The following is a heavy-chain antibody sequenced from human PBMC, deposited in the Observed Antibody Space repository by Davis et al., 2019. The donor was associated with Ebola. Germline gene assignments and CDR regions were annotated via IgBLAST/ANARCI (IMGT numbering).Heavy chain of an antibody. CDR3: ARDFPRGYCSGGSCGHYYGMDV. Sequence: PGGSLRLSCAASGFTFSDYYMSWIRQAPGKGLEWVSYISSSSSYTNYADSVKGRFTISRDNAKNSLYLQMNSLRAEDTAVYYCARDFPRGYCSGGSCGHYYGMDVWGQGTTVTVSS. J-gene: IGHJ6*02. CDR1: GFTFSDYY. V-gene: IGHV3-11*06. D-gene: IGHD2-15*01. CDR2: ISSSSSYT.